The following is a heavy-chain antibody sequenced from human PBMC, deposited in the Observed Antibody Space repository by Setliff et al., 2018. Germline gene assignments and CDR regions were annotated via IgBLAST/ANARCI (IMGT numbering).Heavy chain of an antibody. CDR3: ARCYGSSAFDY. CDR2: INDSGGT. D-gene: IGHD3-10*01. V-gene: IGHV4-34*10. J-gene: IGHJ4*02. CDR1: GGSFRDYH. Sequence: SETLSLTCTVHGGSFRDYHWSWIRQAPGKGLEWIGEINDSGGTKFNLALKGRGTMSVDTSKSQFSLKLSSVTAADTAVYYCARCYGSSAFDYWGQGTLVTVSS.